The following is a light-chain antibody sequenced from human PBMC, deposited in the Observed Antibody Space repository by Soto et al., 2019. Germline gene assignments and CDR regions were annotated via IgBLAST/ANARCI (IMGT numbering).Light chain of an antibody. J-gene: IGLJ2*01. Sequence: QSVLTQPPSASGTPGQRVTISCSGSNSNVATNYVYWYQQLPGTAPKLLIYSDDQRPSGVPDRFAGSKSGTSASLAISGLRSEDEAHYYCAAWDDSLRGLLFGGGTQLTVL. CDR2: SDD. CDR1: NSNVATNY. V-gene: IGLV1-47*02. CDR3: AAWDDSLRGLL.